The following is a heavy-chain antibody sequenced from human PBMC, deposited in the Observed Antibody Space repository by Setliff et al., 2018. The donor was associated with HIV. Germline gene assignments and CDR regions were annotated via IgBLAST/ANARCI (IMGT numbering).Heavy chain of an antibody. CDR1: GFTVSRFY. CDR3: VRLPFPPYCGGDCYSIDY. D-gene: IGHD2-21*02. J-gene: IGHJ4*02. CDR2: IYSDGSS. V-gene: IGHV3-53*01. Sequence: GESLKISCAASGFTVSRFYMSWVRQAPGKGLEWVSVIYSDGSSYYEDSVKGRFTISRDNTKNTLYLQMNSLRAEDTAVYYCVRLPFPPYCGGDCYSIDYWGQGTLVTVSS.